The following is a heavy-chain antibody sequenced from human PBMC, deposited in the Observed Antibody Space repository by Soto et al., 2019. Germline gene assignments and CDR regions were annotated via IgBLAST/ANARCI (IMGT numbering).Heavy chain of an antibody. D-gene: IGHD3-3*01. Sequence: QVQLQESGPGLVKPSETLSLTCTVSGGSISSYYWSWIRQPPGKGLEWIGYLYYSGSTNYNPSLKSRVTISVDTSKNHFSLKLSSVTAADTAVYYCARGVRWFDYWGQGTLVTVSS. J-gene: IGHJ4*02. CDR2: LYYSGST. CDR1: GGSISSYY. CDR3: ARGVRWFDY. V-gene: IGHV4-59*01.